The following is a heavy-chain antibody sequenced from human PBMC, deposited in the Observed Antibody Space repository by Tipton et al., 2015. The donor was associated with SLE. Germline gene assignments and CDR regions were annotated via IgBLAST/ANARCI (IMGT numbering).Heavy chain of an antibody. Sequence: SLRLSCAASGFTFSSYSMNWVRQAPGKELEWVSSISSSGTFIYYADSVKGRFTISRDNTKNSLYLRMNSLRAEDTAVYYCARAMDYRLPNYPEDAVDIWGQVTMVSVSS. D-gene: IGHD2-2*01. J-gene: IGHJ3*02. CDR2: ISSSGTFI. CDR3: ARAMDYRLPNYPEDAVDI. V-gene: IGHV3-21*01. CDR1: GFTFSSYS.